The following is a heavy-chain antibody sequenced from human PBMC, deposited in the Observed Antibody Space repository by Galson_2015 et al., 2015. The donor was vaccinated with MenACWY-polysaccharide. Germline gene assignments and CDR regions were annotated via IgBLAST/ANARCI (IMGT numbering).Heavy chain of an antibody. CDR1: GGSISSGDSY. CDR2: IYYSGRT. CDR3: ASLPLGNCGSVSCYGYFHH. Sequence: QVQLQESGPGLVKPSETLSLTCTVSGGSISSGDSYWSWIRQSPGKGLEWIGYIYYSGRTNYSPSLKSRATVSLDTSKNQFSLKLSFVTAADTAVYYCASLPLGNCGSVSCYGYFHHWGQGTLVTVSS. V-gene: IGHV4-30-4*01. J-gene: IGHJ1*01. D-gene: IGHD2-2*01.